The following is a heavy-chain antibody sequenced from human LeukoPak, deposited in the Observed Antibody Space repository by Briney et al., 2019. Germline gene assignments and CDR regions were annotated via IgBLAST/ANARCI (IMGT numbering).Heavy chain of an antibody. J-gene: IGHJ6*03. CDR1: GFAFNSYV. CDR2: SSGNGDS. V-gene: IGHV3-21*04. D-gene: IGHD2-21*01. Sequence: GGSRRLSCTASGFAFNSYVITWVRQAPGKGLEWVSSSSGNGDSYYADSVKGRFTISRDNAKNSLYLQMDSLRAEDMALYYCAKDGVWRSKGLPTKNYMDVWGKGTTVTVSS. CDR3: AKDGVWRSKGLPTKNYMDV.